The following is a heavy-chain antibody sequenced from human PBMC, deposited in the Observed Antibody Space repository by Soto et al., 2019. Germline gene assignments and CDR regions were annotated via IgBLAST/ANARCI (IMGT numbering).Heavy chain of an antibody. CDR1: GGSISSGDYY. CDR2: IYYSGST. J-gene: IGHJ4*02. V-gene: IGHV4-30-4*01. Sequence: QVQLQGSGPGLVKPSQTLSLTCTVSGGSISSGDYYWSWIRQPPGKGLEWIGYIYYSGSTYYNPSLKSRVTISVDTSKNHFSLKLSSVTAADTAVYYCATIKLGSNRLDYWGQGTLVTVSS. CDR3: ATIKLGSNRLDY. D-gene: IGHD3-10*01.